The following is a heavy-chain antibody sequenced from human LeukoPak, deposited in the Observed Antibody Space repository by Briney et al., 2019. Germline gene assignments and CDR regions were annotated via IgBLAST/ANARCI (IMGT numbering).Heavy chain of an antibody. V-gene: IGHV3-30*18. D-gene: IGHD6-13*01. CDR2: ISYDGSNK. J-gene: IGHJ5*01. Sequence: GGSLRLSCVASGFSFRRYWMSWVRQAPGKGLEWVAVISYDGSNKYYADSVKGRFTISRDNSKNTLYLQMNSLRGEDTAVYYCAKLRGVAAAGTGYFDPWGQGTLVTVSS. CDR3: AKLRGVAAAGTGYFDP. CDR1: GFSFRRYW.